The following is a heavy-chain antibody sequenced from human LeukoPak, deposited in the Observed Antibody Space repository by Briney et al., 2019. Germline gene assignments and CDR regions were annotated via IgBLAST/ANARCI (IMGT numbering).Heavy chain of an antibody. D-gene: IGHD3-10*01. CDR3: ARVRRGVRGYYFDY. V-gene: IGHV4-59*01. CDR2: IYYSGST. Sequence: PSETLSLTCTVSGGSISSYYWSWIRQPPGKGLEWIGYIYYSGSTNYNPSLKSRVTISVDTSKNQFSLKLSSVTAADTAVYYCARVRRGVRGYYFDYWGQGTLVTVSS. CDR1: GGSISSYY. J-gene: IGHJ4*02.